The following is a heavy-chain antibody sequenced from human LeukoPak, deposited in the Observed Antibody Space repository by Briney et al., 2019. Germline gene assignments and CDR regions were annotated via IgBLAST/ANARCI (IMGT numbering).Heavy chain of an antibody. Sequence: AAVQVSFKTSVYTFTCHHIHWGRRAPGQGREWMGWINPNSGGANYAQKFQGRVTMTRDTSISTAYMELTRLRSDDTAVYYCAKDLGLYYYDSSGSSGGQGTLVTVS. J-gene: IGHJ4*02. CDR1: VYTFTCHH. CDR3: AKDLGLYYYDSSGSS. D-gene: IGHD3-22*01. CDR2: INPNSGGA. V-gene: IGHV1-2*02.